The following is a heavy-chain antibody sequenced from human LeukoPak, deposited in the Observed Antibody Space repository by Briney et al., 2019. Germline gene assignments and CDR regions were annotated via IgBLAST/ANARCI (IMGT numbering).Heavy chain of an antibody. CDR1: GGSISSSSYY. V-gene: IGHV4-39*01. J-gene: IGHJ6*03. CDR2: IYYSGST. Sequence: SATLSLTCTVSGGSISSSSYYWGWIRQPPGKGLEWIGSIYYSGSTYYNPSLKSRVTISVDTSKNQFSLKLSSVTAADTAVYYCARATVTPLYFYYYMDVWGKGTTVTISS. D-gene: IGHD4-17*01. CDR3: ARATVTPLYFYYYMDV.